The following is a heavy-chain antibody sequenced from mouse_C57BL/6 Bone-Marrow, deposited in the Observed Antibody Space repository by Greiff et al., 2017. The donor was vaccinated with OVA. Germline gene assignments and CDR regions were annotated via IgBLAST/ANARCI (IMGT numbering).Heavy chain of an antibody. Sequence: EVKLMESGGGLVKPGGSLKLSCAASGFTFSDYGMHWVRQAPEKGLEWVAYISSGSSTIYYAATVQGRFTISRDNAKNTLFLQLTSLRSEDTAMYYCARGVYLYYFDYWGQGTTLTVSS. CDR3: ARGVYLYYFDY. D-gene: IGHD5-1*01. V-gene: IGHV5-17*01. CDR1: GFTFSDYG. J-gene: IGHJ2*01. CDR2: ISSGSSTI.